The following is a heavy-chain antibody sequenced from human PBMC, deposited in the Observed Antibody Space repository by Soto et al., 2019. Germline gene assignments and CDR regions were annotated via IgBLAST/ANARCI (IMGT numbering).Heavy chain of an antibody. CDR1: GGSISSGGYY. J-gene: IGHJ6*02. CDR2: IYYSGST. D-gene: IGHD3-10*01. CDR3: ARDLSYYGSWSYNPYWGYGIAV. Sequence: PSETLSLSCTVSGGSISSGGYYWSWIRQHPGKGLEWIGYIYYSGSTYYNPSLKSRVTISVDTSKNQFSLKLSSVTAADTAVYYCARDLSYYGSWSYNPYWGYGIAVPGQGTEVTVSS. V-gene: IGHV4-31*03.